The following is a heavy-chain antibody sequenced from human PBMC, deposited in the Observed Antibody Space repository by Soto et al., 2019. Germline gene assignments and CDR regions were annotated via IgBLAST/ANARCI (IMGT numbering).Heavy chain of an antibody. V-gene: IGHV1-69*02. J-gene: IGHJ6*03. Sequence: QVQLVQSGAEVKKPGSSVKVSCKASGGTFSSYTISWVRQAPGQGLEWMGRIIPILGIANYAQKFQGRVTITADKSTSTAYMELSSLRSEDTAVYYCARGCDGSGSYYTDYYYYYMDVWGKGTTVTVSS. D-gene: IGHD3-10*01. CDR2: IIPILGIA. CDR1: GGTFSSYT. CDR3: ARGCDGSGSYYTDYYYYYMDV.